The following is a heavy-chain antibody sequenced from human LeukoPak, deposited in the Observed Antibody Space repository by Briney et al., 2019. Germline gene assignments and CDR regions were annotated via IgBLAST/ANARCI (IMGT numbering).Heavy chain of an antibody. CDR3: ATPSGWYADAFDI. D-gene: IGHD6-19*01. J-gene: IGHJ3*02. V-gene: IGHV1-2*02. CDR1: GYTFTGYY. CDR2: INPNSGGT. Sequence: ASVKVSCKASGYTFTGYYMHWVRQAPGQGLEWMGWINPNSGGTNYAQKFQGRVTMTRDTSISTAYMELSRLRSDDTAVYYCATPSGWYADAFDIWGQGTMVTVSS.